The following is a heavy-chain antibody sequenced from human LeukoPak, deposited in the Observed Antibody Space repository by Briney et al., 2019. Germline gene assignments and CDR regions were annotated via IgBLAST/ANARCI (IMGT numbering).Heavy chain of an antibody. CDR1: GFTFSSYA. J-gene: IGHJ3*02. CDR2: ISGSGGST. Sequence: GGSLRLSCAASGFTFSSYAMSWVRQAPGKGLEWVSGISGSGGSTYYADSVKGRFTISRDNSKNTLYLQVNSLTAEDTAVYYCARGDSDAFDIWGHGTMVTVSS. CDR3: ARGDSDAFDI. V-gene: IGHV3-23*01. D-gene: IGHD2-21*02.